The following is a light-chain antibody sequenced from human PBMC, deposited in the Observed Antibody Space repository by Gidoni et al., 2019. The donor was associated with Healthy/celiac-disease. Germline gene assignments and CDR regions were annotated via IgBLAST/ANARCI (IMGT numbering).Light chain of an antibody. CDR2: AAS. CDR3: RLSYSTPPGS. V-gene: IGKV1-39*01. J-gene: IGKJ2*04. Sequence: DIQMTQSPSSLSASVGDRVTITCRASQSIRSYLIWYQQKPGKAPKLLIYAASSLQSGVQSRCSGSRSGTDFTLTISSLQPEDFATYYCRLSYSTPPGSFGQGTKLEIK. CDR1: QSIRSY.